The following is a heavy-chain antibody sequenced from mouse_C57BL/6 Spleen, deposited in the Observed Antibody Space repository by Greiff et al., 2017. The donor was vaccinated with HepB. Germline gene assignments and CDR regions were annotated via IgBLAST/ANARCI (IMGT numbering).Heavy chain of an antibody. CDR2: ISDGGSYT. V-gene: IGHV5-4*01. CDR1: GFTFSSYA. Sequence: EVQLVESGGGLVKPGGSLKLSCAASGFTFSSYAMSWVRQTPEKRLEWVATISDGGSYTYYPDNVKGRFTISRDNAKNNLYLQMSQLKSEDAAMYYCARDRANDYYFDDWGQGTTLTVSS. J-gene: IGHJ2*01. CDR3: ARDRANDYYFDD. D-gene: IGHD3-1*01.